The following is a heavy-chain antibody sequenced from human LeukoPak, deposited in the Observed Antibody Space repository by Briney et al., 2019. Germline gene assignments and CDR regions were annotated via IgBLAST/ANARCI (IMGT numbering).Heavy chain of an antibody. CDR3: AKGLCVDY. Sequence: GGSLRLSCAGSGFIVSSNYMSWVRQAAGKGLEWVSVIYGSSRTYYADSVKGRFTISRDNSKNTLYLQMNSLRAEDTAVYYCAKGLCVDYWGQGTLVTVSS. CDR1: GFIVSSNY. V-gene: IGHV3-66*02. D-gene: IGHD2-21*01. CDR2: IYGSSRT. J-gene: IGHJ4*02.